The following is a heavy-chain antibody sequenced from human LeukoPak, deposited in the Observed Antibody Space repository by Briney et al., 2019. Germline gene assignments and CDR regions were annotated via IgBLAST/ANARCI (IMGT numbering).Heavy chain of an antibody. CDR3: ARRSAITVSTIFDY. Sequence: PSETLSLTCTVSGGSISNYYWSWIRQPPGKGLEWIGYIHYSGSPTYNPSLKSRVTMSVDTSKDHFSLKLSSVTAADTAVYYCARRSAITVSTIFDYWGQGTLVTVYS. J-gene: IGHJ4*02. V-gene: IGHV4-59*08. CDR1: GGSISNYY. D-gene: IGHD4-17*01. CDR2: IHYSGSP.